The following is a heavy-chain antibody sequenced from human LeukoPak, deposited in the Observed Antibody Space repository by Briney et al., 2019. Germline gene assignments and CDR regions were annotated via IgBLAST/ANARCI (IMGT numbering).Heavy chain of an antibody. CDR1: GFMFSTYE. Sequence: QAGGSLRLSCAASGFMFSTYEMNWVRQAPGKGLEWLSYISYNSRSIYYADSVKGRFTISRDNAKNSLYLQMNSLRVEDTAVYYYEGSSPVWGQGTLVTVSS. V-gene: IGHV3-48*03. CDR2: ISYNSRSI. J-gene: IGHJ4*02. CDR3: EGSSPV. D-gene: IGHD2-15*01.